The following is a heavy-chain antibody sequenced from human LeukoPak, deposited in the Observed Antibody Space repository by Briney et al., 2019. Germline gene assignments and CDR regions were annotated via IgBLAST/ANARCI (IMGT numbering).Heavy chain of an antibody. J-gene: IGHJ4*02. CDR2: INWNGGSI. CDR1: GFTFDDYG. D-gene: IGHD7-27*01. V-gene: IGHV3-20*04. CDR3: ARGRDWGVTNFDY. Sequence: GGSLRLSCAASGFTFDDYGMTWVRQGPGKGLEWVSGINWNGGSIGYADSVKGRFTISRDNTKNSLYLQMNSLRAEDTALYYCARGRDWGVTNFDYWGQGILVTVSS.